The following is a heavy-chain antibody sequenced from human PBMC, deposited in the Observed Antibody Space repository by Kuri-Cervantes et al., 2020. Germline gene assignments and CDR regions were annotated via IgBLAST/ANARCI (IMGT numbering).Heavy chain of an antibody. CDR3: ARGGRMMTFGGEIVSDALDI. CDR2: IYHSGST. V-gene: IGHV4-34*01. J-gene: IGHJ4*03. Sequence: ESLKISCAASGFTFSNYYMNWVRQPPGKGLEWIGEIYHSGSTNYNPSLKSRVTISVDKSKNQFSLKLSSVTAADTAVYYCARGGRMMTFGGEIVSDALDIWGPGTRVTVSS. D-gene: IGHD3-16*01. CDR1: GFTFSNYY.